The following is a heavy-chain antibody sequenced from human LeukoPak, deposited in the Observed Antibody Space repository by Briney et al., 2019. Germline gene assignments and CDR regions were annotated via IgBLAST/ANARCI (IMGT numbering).Heavy chain of an antibody. Sequence: PSETLSLTCAVYGGSFSGYYWSWIRQPPGKGLEWIGEINHRGSTNYNPSLKSRVTISVDTSKNQFSLKLSSVTAADTAVYYCASRGYSGYYYYGMDVWGKGTTVTVSS. CDR1: GGSFSGYY. CDR2: INHRGST. D-gene: IGHD5-12*01. CDR3: ASRGYSGYYYYGMDV. J-gene: IGHJ6*04. V-gene: IGHV4-34*01.